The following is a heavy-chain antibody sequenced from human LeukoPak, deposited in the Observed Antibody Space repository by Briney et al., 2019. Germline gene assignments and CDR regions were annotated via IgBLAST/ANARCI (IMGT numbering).Heavy chain of an antibody. J-gene: IGHJ5*02. Sequence: GGSLRLSCAASGFTFSDYEMNWVRQAPGKGLEWVSYISSSGITILYADSVKGRFTISRDNAKNSLFLQMDSLRAEDTAVYFCARVNYHLLVGWFDPWGQGTLVTVSS. CDR1: GFTFSDYE. V-gene: IGHV3-48*03. CDR3: ARVNYHLLVGWFDP. D-gene: IGHD1-26*01. CDR2: ISSSGITI.